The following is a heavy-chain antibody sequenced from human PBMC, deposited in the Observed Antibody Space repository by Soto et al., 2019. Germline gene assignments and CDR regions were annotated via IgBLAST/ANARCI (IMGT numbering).Heavy chain of an antibody. V-gene: IGHV3-48*01. J-gene: IGHJ6*02. CDR3: ARVSHPLGEFTHLDYYYGMDV. CDR1: GFTFSSYW. Sequence: GGSLRLSCAASGFTFSSYWMSWVRQAPGKGLEWVSYISSSSSTIYYADSVKGRFTISRDNAKNSLYLQMNSLRAEDTAVYYCARVSHPLGEFTHLDYYYGMDVWGQGTTVTVSS. D-gene: IGHD3-10*01. CDR2: ISSSSSTI.